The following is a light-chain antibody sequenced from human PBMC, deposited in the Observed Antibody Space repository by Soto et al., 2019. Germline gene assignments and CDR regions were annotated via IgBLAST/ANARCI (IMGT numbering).Light chain of an antibody. V-gene: IGLV2-8*01. CDR3: SSYAGTNVV. CDR2: EVN. CDR1: SSDVGGYNF. Sequence: QSALTQPPSASGSPGQSVTISCTGTSSDVGGYNFVSWYQQHPGKAPKLMIFEVNKRPSGVHDRFSGSKSGNTASLTVSGLQAEDEADYYCSSYAGTNVVFGGGTKLTVL. J-gene: IGLJ2*01.